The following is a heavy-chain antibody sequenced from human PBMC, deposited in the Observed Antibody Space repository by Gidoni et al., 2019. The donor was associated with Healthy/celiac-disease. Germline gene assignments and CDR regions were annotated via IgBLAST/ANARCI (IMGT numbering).Heavy chain of an antibody. V-gene: IGHV4-31*03. CDR2: IYYSGRT. CDR1: GGAISSGGYY. CDR3: ARDATYYYDSSGYYNWFDP. D-gene: IGHD3-22*01. Sequence: QVQLQESRPGLVKPSQTLSLTCTVSGGAISSGGYYWSWLRQHPGKGLEWIGYIYYSGRTYYNPSLKSRVTISVDTSKNQFSLKLSSVTAADTAVYYCARDATYYYDSSGYYNWFDPWGQGTLVTVSS. J-gene: IGHJ5*02.